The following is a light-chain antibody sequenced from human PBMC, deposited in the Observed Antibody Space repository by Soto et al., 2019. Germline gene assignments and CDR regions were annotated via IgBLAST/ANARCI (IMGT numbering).Light chain of an antibody. CDR2: GAS. Sequence: EIVMTQSPATLSVSPGGRATLSCRASQSISDTLAWYQQKHGQTPRLLIYGASSRATGFPARFSGSGSGTDSTLTISSLQSEDFAVYYCQQYDKWPWTFGQGTKVDIK. CDR3: QQYDKWPWT. CDR1: QSISDT. J-gene: IGKJ1*01. V-gene: IGKV3-15*01.